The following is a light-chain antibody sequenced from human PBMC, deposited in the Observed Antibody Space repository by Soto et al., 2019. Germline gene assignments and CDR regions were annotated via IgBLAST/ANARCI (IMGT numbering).Light chain of an antibody. V-gene: IGKV3-11*01. CDR3: QQRSNWPGT. CDR2: DAS. Sequence: EIVLTKSPSTLSLSPGDRASLSCRASQSVSSYLAGYQQKPGQAPRRLIYDASNSATGIPARFSGSGSGTDFTLTISSLELEDFAVYYCQQRSNWPGTFGGGTKVEIK. CDR1: QSVSSY. J-gene: IGKJ4*01.